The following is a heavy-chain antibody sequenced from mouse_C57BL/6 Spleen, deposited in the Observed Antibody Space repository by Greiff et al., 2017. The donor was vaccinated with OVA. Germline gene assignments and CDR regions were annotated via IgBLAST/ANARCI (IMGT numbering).Heavy chain of an antibody. CDR3: ARSATAHAMDC. D-gene: IGHD3-2*01. V-gene: IGHV1-82*01. CDR2: IYPGDGDT. J-gene: IGHJ4*01. Sequence: QVQLQQSGPELVKPGASVKISCKASGYAFSSSWMNWVKQRPGKGLEWIGRIYPGDGDTNYNGKFKGKATLTADKSSSTAYMQLSSLTSEDSAVYFCARSATAHAMDCWGQGTSVTVSS. CDR1: GYAFSSSW.